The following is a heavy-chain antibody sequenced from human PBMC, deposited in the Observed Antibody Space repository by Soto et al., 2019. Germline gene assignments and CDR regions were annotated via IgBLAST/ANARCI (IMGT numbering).Heavy chain of an antibody. Sequence: SETLSLTCTVSGVSISSDGYYWSWIRQLPGKGLEWIGYIYHSGSTYYNSSLESRLTMSVDTSKSQFSLKLTSVTAADTAVYFCARDLIHGPGALFDAWGKGTLVTVSS. J-gene: IGHJ4*02. CDR3: ARDLIHGPGALFDA. D-gene: IGHD3-10*01. V-gene: IGHV4-31*03. CDR2: IYHSGST. CDR1: GVSISSDGYY.